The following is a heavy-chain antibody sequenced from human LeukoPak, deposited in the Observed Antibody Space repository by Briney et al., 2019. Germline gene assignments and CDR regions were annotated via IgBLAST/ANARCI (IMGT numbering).Heavy chain of an antibody. CDR2: INPNSGGS. CDR1: GYTFTSYY. D-gene: IGHD5-12*01. V-gene: IGHV1-2*02. CDR3: ARGPRYGESGYDLGPY. Sequence: GASVKVSFKASGYTFTSYYIHWMRQAPGQGLEWVGWINPNSGGSHYARRFQGRVTMTSDTSINTGYMELTSLTTDDTAVYYCARGPRYGESGYDLGPYWGQGTLVTVSS. J-gene: IGHJ4*02.